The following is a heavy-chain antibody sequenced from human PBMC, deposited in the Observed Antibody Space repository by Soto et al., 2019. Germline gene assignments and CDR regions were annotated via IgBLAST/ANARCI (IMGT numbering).Heavy chain of an antibody. J-gene: IGHJ5*01. CDR2: VYYTGTT. D-gene: IGHD3-10*01. Sequence: SETLSLTCSVSNASISSSYWNWIRQPPGKGLEWIGFVYYTGTTKYNPSLKGRVTISVDMSKNEFSLKLTSVTTADTAFYFCARDFAGRGPFDPWGQGTLVTSPQ. CDR1: NASISSSY. V-gene: IGHV4-59*01. CDR3: ARDFAGRGPFDP.